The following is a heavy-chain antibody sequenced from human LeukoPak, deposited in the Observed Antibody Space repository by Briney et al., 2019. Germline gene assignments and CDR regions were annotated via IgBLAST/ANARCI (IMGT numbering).Heavy chain of an antibody. V-gene: IGHV4-59*08. J-gene: IGHJ6*02. Sequence: PSETLSLTCTVSGGSINSYYWSWIRQPPGKGLEWIGYIYYSGSTNYNPSLKSRVTISVDTSKNQFSLKLSSVTAADTAVYYCARQRPPTLYYYYYGMDVWGQGTTVTVSS. CDR3: ARQRPPTLYYYYYGMDV. D-gene: IGHD1-14*01. CDR1: GGSINSYY. CDR2: IYYSGST.